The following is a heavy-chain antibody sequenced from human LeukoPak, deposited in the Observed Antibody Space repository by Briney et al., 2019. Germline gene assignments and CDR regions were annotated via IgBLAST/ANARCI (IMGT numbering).Heavy chain of an antibody. CDR3: ARVPYYYGSGSFSY. Sequence: PSETLSLTCTVSGGSISGSNFYWGWIRQPPGKGLEWIGSIYYSGTSYYSPSLKSRVTISIDTSQNHFSLKVTPVTAADTAVYYCARVPYYYGSGSFSYWGQGTLVTVSP. CDR1: GGSISGSNFY. J-gene: IGHJ4*02. CDR2: IYYSGTS. D-gene: IGHD3-10*01. V-gene: IGHV4-39*07.